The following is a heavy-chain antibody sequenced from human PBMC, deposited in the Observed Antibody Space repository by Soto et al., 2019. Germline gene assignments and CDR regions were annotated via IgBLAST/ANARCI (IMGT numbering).Heavy chain of an antibody. V-gene: IGHV3-9*01. CDR3: AKDNSSGYYSPVDY. CDR2: ISWNSGSI. J-gene: IGHJ4*02. Sequence: EVQLVESGGGLVQPGRSLRLSCAASGFTFDDYAMHWVRQAPGKGLEWVSGISWNSGSIGYADSVKGRFTISRDNAKNSLYLQMNSLRAEDTALYYCAKDNSSGYYSPVDYWGQGTLVTVSS. CDR1: GFTFDDYA. D-gene: IGHD3-22*01.